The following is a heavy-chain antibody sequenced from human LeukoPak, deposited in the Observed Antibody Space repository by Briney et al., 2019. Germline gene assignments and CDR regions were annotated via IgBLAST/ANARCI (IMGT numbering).Heavy chain of an antibody. CDR3: ARDSAERDYYDSSGFYNWFDP. V-gene: IGHV4-4*07. CDR2: IYTGGST. D-gene: IGHD3-22*01. J-gene: IGHJ5*02. Sequence: SETMSLTCTVSGGSISSYYWSWIRQPAGKGLEWIGRIYTGGSTNYNPSLKSRVTMSVDTSKNQFSLKLSSVTAADTAVYYCARDSAERDYYDSSGFYNWFDPWGQGTLVTVSS. CDR1: GGSISSYY.